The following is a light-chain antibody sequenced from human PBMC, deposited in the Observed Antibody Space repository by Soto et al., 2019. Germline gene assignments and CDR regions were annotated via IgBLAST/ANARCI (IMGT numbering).Light chain of an antibody. CDR3: QAWGTGGV. CDR2: VTSDGSH. J-gene: IGLJ3*02. V-gene: IGLV4-69*01. Sequence: QSVLTQSPSASASPGASVKLTCTLSSGHSDYAIAWHQQQPEKGPRYLMRVTSDGSHTKGDGIPDRFSGSSSGADRYLTISSLRSDDEADYYCQAWGTGGVFGGGTKLTV. CDR1: SGHSDYA.